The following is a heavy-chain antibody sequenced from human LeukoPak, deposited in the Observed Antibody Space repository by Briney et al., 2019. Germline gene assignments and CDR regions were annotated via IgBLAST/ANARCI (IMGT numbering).Heavy chain of an antibody. V-gene: IGHV1-8*01. CDR1: GYTFTSHD. D-gene: IGHD4-11*01. Sequence: ASVKVSCKASGYTFTSHDINWVRQATGQGLEWMGWMNPNSGNTGYAQKFQGRVTITRNTSISTAYMELSSLRSEDTAVYYCVRGPAYSNYGAYYYYMDVWGKGTTVTVSS. J-gene: IGHJ6*03. CDR3: VRGPAYSNYGAYYYYMDV. CDR2: MNPNSGNT.